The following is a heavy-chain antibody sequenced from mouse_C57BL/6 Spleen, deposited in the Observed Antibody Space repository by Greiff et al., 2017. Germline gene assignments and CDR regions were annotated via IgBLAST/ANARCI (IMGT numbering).Heavy chain of an antibody. Sequence: VQLQQSGTELVKPGASVKLSCKASGYTFTSYWMHWVKQRPGQGLEWIGNINPSNGGTNYNEKFKSKATLTVDKSSSTAYMQLSSLTSEDSAVYYCARGGWDYDGYFDYWGQGTTLTVSS. V-gene: IGHV1-53*01. CDR3: ARGGWDYDGYFDY. D-gene: IGHD2-4*01. J-gene: IGHJ2*01. CDR2: INPSNGGT. CDR1: GYTFTSYW.